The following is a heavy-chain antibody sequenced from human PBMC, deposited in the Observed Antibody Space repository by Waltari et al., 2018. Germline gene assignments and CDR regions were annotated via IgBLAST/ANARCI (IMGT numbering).Heavy chain of an antibody. CDR2: ISWNDDK. D-gene: IGHD3-9*01. CDR3: AHSPKNYDILTGYYSFDP. J-gene: IGHJ5*02. V-gene: IGHV2-5*01. CDR1: GFSLSTRGVA. Sequence: QVTLKESGPTLVKPTQTLTLTCPFSGFSLSTRGVAVGWSRQPPGKALEWLALISWNDDKRYSPALKSRLTITKNTSRNLVVLTMTNMDPVDTATYYCAHSPKNYDILTGYYSFDPWGQGTLVTVSS.